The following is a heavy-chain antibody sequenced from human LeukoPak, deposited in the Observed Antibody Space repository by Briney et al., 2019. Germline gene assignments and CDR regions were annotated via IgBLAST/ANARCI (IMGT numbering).Heavy chain of an antibody. Sequence: SETLSLTCAVYGGSFSGYYWSWIRHPPGKGLEWIGEINHGGSTNYNPSLKSRVTISVDTSKNQFSLKLSSVTAADTAVYYCASHLDIVVVPAAMGNWFDPWGQGTLVTVSS. CDR3: ASHLDIVVVPAAMGNWFDP. J-gene: IGHJ5*02. CDR1: GGSFSGYY. V-gene: IGHV4-34*01. CDR2: INHGGST. D-gene: IGHD2-2*01.